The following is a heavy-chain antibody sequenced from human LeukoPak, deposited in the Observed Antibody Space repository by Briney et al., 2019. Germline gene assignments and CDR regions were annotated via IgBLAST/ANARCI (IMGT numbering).Heavy chain of an antibody. CDR3: ARARSSYGYGDAFDI. V-gene: IGHV3-30*02. Sequence: QAGGSLRLSCAASGFTFSSYGMHWVRQAPGKGLEWVAFIRYDGSNKYYADSVKGRFTISRDNSKNTLYLQMKSLRAEDTAVYYCARARSSYGYGDAFDIWGQGTMVTVSS. J-gene: IGHJ3*02. CDR2: IRYDGSNK. CDR1: GFTFSSYG. D-gene: IGHD5-18*01.